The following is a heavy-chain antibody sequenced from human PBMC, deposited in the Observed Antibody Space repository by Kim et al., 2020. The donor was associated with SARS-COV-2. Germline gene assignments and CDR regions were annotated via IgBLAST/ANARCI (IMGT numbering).Heavy chain of an antibody. D-gene: IGHD2-8*02. J-gene: IGHJ3*02. Sequence: DYAVSVKSRITINPDTSKSQFSLQLNSVTPEDTAVYYCARALLGDAFDIWGQGTMVTVSS. V-gene: IGHV6-1*01. CDR3: ARALLGDAFDI.